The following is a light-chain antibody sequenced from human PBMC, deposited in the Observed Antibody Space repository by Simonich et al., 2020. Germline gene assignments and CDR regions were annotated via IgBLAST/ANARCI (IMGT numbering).Light chain of an antibody. J-gene: IGLJ2*01. CDR3: CSYAGSSTVV. CDR1: SSDVGSYNR. CDR2: EGS. Sequence: QSALTQPASVSGSPGQSITISCTETSSDVGSYNRFSWYQQHPGKAPKLMIYEGSKRPSGVSNRFSGSKSGNTASLTISGLQAEDEADYYCCSYAGSSTVVFGGGTKLTVL. V-gene: IGLV2-23*01.